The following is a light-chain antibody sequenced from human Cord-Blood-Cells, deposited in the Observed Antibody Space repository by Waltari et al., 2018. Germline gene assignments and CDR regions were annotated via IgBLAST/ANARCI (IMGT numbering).Light chain of an antibody. Sequence: QSALTQPRSVSGPPGQSATISCTGTSSDVRGYNYVSWYQQHPGKAPKLMIYDVSKRPSGVPDRCSGSKSGNTASLTISGLQAEDEADYYCCSYAGSYTWVFGGGTKLTVL. J-gene: IGLJ3*02. V-gene: IGLV2-11*01. CDR1: SSDVRGYNY. CDR2: DVS. CDR3: CSYAGSYTWV.